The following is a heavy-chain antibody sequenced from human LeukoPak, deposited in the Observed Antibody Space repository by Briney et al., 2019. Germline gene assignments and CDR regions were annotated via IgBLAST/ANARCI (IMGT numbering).Heavy chain of an antibody. Sequence: PSETLSLTCTVSGYSISSGYYWGWIRQPPGRGLEWIGTIYHRGTTYYNPSLKSRVTMSLDTSKNQFSLKVNSVTAADTAVYFCARVPSGYDPNWFDPWGQGTLVTVSS. CDR3: ARVPSGYDPNWFDP. D-gene: IGHD5-12*01. J-gene: IGHJ5*02. CDR1: GYSISSGYY. CDR2: IYHRGTT. V-gene: IGHV4-38-2*02.